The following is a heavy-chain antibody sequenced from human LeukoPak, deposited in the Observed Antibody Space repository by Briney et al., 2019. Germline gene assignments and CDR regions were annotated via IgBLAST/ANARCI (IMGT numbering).Heavy chain of an antibody. CDR3: ARRGVVPAAIYYYYYMDV. J-gene: IGHJ6*03. V-gene: IGHV3-30*03. CDR1: GFTFSYFG. D-gene: IGHD2-2*01. CDR2: ISTDPSYK. Sequence: GGSLRLSCTASGFTFSYFGLHWVRQAPGKGLEWVALISTDPSYKNYADSVKDRFTISRDNSKDILYLQMKSLRVEDTAVYYCARRGVVPAAIYYYYYMDVWGKGTTVTVSS.